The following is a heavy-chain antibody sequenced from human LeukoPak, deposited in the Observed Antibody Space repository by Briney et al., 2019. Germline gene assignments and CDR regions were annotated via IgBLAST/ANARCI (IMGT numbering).Heavy chain of an antibody. CDR1: GGSFSGYY. CDR2: INHSGST. CDR3: ARDGPRYSSSWYTLDY. J-gene: IGHJ4*02. V-gene: IGHV4-34*01. Sequence: PSETLSLTCAVYGGSFSGYYWSWIRQPPGKGLEWIGEINHSGSTNYNPSLKSRVTISVDTSKNQFSLKLSSVTAADTAVYYCARDGPRYSSSWYTLDYWGQGTLVIVSS. D-gene: IGHD6-13*01.